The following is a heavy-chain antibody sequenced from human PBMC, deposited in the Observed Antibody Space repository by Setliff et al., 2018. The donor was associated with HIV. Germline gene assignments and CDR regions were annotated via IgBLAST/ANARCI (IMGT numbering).Heavy chain of an antibody. V-gene: IGHV4-4*07. CDR1: NVSFNSYY. CDR2: IYSSGST. CDR3: ARDPYCSGDGCFRYYQH. D-gene: IGHD2-15*01. J-gene: IGHJ1*01. Sequence: PSETLSLTCTVSNVSFNSYYWSWIRHPAGRALGWIGRIYSSGSTNYNPSLKSRVKMSLDTSKNQFSLKLSSVTAADTAVYFCARDPYCSGDGCFRYYQHWGRGTLVTVSS.